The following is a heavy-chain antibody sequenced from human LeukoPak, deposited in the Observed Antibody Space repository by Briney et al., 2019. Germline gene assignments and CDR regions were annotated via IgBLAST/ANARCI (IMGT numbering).Heavy chain of an antibody. D-gene: IGHD6-13*01. Sequence: RASETLSLTCTVSGVSISSYYWSWIRQPPGKGLEWIGYIYYSGSTNYNPSLKSRVTISVDTSKNQFSLRLNSVTAADTAVYYCVRSVSSWANFDYWGQGTLVTVSS. CDR2: IYYSGST. V-gene: IGHV4-59*01. J-gene: IGHJ4*02. CDR3: VRSVSSWANFDY. CDR1: GVSISSYY.